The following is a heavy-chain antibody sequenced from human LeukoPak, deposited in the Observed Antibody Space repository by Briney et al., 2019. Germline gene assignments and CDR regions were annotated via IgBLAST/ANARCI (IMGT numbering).Heavy chain of an antibody. Sequence: GGSLRLPCAASGFTFSSYSMNWVRQAPGKGLEWVSSISSSSSYIYYADSVKGRFTISRDNAKNSLYLQMNSLRAEDTAVYYCASRSDGDAFDIWGQGTMVTVSS. D-gene: IGHD5-24*01. J-gene: IGHJ3*02. V-gene: IGHV3-21*01. CDR2: ISSSSSYI. CDR1: GFTFSSYS. CDR3: ASRSDGDAFDI.